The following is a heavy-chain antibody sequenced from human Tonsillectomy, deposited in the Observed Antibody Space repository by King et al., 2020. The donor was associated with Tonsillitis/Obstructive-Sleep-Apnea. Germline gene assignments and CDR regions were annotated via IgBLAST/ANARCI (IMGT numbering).Heavy chain of an antibody. CDR3: SHTLSPQSYYDFWSCYYTNYYYYYMDV. Sequence: ITLKESGPTLVKPTQTLTLTCTFSGFSLSTSGVGVGWIRQPPGKALEWLALIYWDDDKRYSPSLKSRLTITKDTSKNQVVLTMTNMDPVDTATYYFSHTLSPQSYYDFWSCYYTNYYYYYMDVWGKGTTVTVSS. V-gene: IGHV2-5*02. CDR2: IYWDDDK. D-gene: IGHD3-3*01. J-gene: IGHJ6*03. CDR1: GFSLSTSGVG.